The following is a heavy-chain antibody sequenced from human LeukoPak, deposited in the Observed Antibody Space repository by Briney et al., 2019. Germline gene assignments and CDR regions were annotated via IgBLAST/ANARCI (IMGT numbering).Heavy chain of an antibody. CDR2: IYYSGST. Sequence: PSETLSLTCTVSGGSISSSNYYWGWIRQPPGKGLEWIGSIYYSGSTYYNPSLKSRVTISVDTSKNQFSLKLSSVTAADTAVYYCARDNPLGLRGFDYWGQGTLVTVSS. D-gene: IGHD5-12*01. CDR1: GGSISSSNYY. J-gene: IGHJ4*02. V-gene: IGHV4-39*07. CDR3: ARDNPLGLRGFDY.